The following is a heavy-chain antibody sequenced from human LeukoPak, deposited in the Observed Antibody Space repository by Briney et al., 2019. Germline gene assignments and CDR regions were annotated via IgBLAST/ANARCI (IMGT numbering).Heavy chain of an antibody. V-gene: IGHV4-61*02. J-gene: IGHJ3*02. D-gene: IGHD3-10*01. CDR2: IYTSGST. Sequence: SETLSLTCTVSGGSISSGSYYWSWIRQPAGKALEWIGRIYTSGSTNYNPSLKSRVTISVDTSKNQFSLKLSSVTAADTAVYYCARVPALSFGAFDIWGQGTMVTVSS. CDR1: GGSISSGSYY. CDR3: ARVPALSFGAFDI.